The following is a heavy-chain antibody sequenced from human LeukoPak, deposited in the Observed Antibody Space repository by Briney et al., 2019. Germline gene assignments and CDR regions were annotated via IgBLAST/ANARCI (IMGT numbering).Heavy chain of an antibody. CDR3: ARARFRSGGSCYYVY. V-gene: IGHV1-2*02. Sequence: GASVKVSCKASGYTFTGYYMHWVRQAPGQGLEWMGWINPNSGGTNYAQQFQGRVTMTRDTSISTAYMELSRLRSDDTAVYYCARARFRSGGSCYYVYWGQGTLVTVSS. J-gene: IGHJ4*02. CDR1: GYTFTGYY. CDR2: INPNSGGT. D-gene: IGHD2-15*01.